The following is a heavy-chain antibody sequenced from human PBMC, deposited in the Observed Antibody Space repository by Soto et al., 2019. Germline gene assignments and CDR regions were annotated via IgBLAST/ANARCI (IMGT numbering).Heavy chain of an antibody. V-gene: IGHV1-69*12. CDR3: ARFVRPFYYYGMDV. CDR2: IIPIFGTA. J-gene: IGHJ6*02. CDR1: GGTFSSYA. Sequence: QVQLVQSGAEVKKPGSSVKVSCKASGGTFSSYAISWVRQAPGQGLEWMGGIIPIFGTANYAQKFQGRATITADESTSTAYMELSSLRSEDTAVYYCARFVRPFYYYGMDVWGQGTTVTVSS.